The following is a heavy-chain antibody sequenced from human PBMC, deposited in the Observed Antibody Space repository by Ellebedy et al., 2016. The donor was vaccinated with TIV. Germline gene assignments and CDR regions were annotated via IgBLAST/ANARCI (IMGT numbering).Heavy chain of an antibody. CDR3: ARNWYGIDY. CDR1: GFIFSSHW. J-gene: IGHJ4*02. D-gene: IGHD1-1*01. CDR2: ITDDGSST. V-gene: IGHV3-74*01. Sequence: GESLKISXEASGFIFSSHWMHWVRQAPGKGLVWVSRITDDGSSTSYADFVKGRFTISRDNVKNTLYLQMNSLRVEDTAVYYCARNWYGIDYWGQGTLVTVSS.